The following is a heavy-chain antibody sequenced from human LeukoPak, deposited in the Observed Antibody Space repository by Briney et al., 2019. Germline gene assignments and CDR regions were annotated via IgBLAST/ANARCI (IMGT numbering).Heavy chain of an antibody. CDR1: GFTFNYAW. CDR2: TVSEIDGGTT. J-gene: IGHJ6*02. Sequence: GGSLRLSCAASGFTFNYAWMSWVRQVPGKGLEWVGQTVSEIDGGTTDYTAPVKGRFTISRDDSKSTLYLQMNSLKIEDTAVYYCTTDEDWNYARKDVWGQGATVIVSS. D-gene: IGHD1-7*01. CDR3: TTDEDWNYARKDV. V-gene: IGHV3-15*04.